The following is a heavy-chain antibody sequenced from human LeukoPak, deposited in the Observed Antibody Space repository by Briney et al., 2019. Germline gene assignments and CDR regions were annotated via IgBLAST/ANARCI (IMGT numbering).Heavy chain of an antibody. CDR1: GFTFSSYS. CDR3: ARGPGYSYGYYFDY. D-gene: IGHD5-18*01. V-gene: IGHV3-21*01. CDR2: ISSSSSYI. Sequence: GGSLRLSCAASGFTFSSYSMNWVRQAPGKGLEWVSSISSSSSYIYYADSVKGRFTISRDNAKNSLYLQMNSLRAEDTAVYYCARGPGYSYGYYFDYWGQGTLVTVSS. J-gene: IGHJ4*02.